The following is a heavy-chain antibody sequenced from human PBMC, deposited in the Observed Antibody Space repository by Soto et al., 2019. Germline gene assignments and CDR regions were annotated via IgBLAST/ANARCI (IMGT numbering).Heavy chain of an antibody. Sequence: QVQLVQSGAEVKKPGSSVKVSCKSSGGTFSNSPISWVRQAPGQGLEWMGGVIPLFRTANYAQKFQGRVTITADESTNTAYMELSSLRSADTDVYYCARSRFVVGVTEDYYGMDVWGQGTTVTVAS. CDR1: GGTFSNSP. D-gene: IGHD2-15*01. CDR3: ARSRFVVGVTEDYYGMDV. V-gene: IGHV1-69*12. J-gene: IGHJ6*02. CDR2: VIPLFRTA.